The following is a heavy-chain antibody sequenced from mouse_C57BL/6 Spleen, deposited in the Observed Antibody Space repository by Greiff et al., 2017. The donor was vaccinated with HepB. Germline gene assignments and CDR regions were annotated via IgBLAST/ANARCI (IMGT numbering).Heavy chain of an antibody. CDR1: GFSLTSYG. CDR3: ASHSTMVKGTPYYYAMDY. D-gene: IGHD2-1*01. V-gene: IGHV2-2*01. CDR2: IWSGGST. J-gene: IGHJ4*01. Sequence: QVQLQQSGPGLVQPSQSLSITCTVSGFSLTSYGVHWVRQSPGKGLEWLGVIWSGGSTDYHAAFISRLSISKVNSKSHVFFKIHSLQADDTAIYYCASHSTMVKGTPYYYAMDYWGQGTSVTVSS.